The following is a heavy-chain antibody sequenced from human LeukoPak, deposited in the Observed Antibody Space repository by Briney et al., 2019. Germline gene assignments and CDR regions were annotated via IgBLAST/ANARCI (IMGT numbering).Heavy chain of an antibody. D-gene: IGHD5-12*01. CDR1: GDFMNYYY. V-gene: IGHV4-4*07. J-gene: IGHJ4*02. CDR2: MFGSGSP. Sequence: SDTLSPTCTVSGDFMNYYYLRLVRPPAGGGLEWIGRMFGSGSPDYNPSLKSRVTMSVDTSRYQFSLKLTSVTAADTAIYYRARGLRWATGNDWGLEHWGQGALVTVSS. CDR3: ARGLRWATGNDWGLEH.